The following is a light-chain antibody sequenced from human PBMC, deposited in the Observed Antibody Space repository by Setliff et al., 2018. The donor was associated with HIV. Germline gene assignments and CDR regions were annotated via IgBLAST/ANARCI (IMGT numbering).Light chain of an antibody. CDR1: SSDVGGYSY. CDR2: DVT. J-gene: IGLJ1*01. CDR3: CPYTSSTIEV. Sequence: QSALTQPASVSGSPGQSITISCTGTSSDVGGYSYVSWYQQHPDKAPKLMIYDVTNRPSGVSNRFSGSKSGNTASLTISGLQAEDEADYYCCPYTSSTIEVFGTGTKVTVL. V-gene: IGLV2-14*03.